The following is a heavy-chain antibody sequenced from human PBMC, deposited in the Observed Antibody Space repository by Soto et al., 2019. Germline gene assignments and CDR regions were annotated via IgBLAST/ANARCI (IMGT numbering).Heavy chain of an antibody. Sequence: PSQTLSLTCAISGDSVSSNTATWDWIRQSPSRGLEWLGRTYYRSKWSVDYAVFVKSRITINPDTSNNQLSLQLNSVPPDDTAGYYCVRLIGNNWLDSWGQVTLLTVSS. V-gene: IGHV6-1*01. CDR1: GDSVSSNTAT. J-gene: IGHJ5*01. CDR3: VRLIGNNWLDS. D-gene: IGHD2-8*01. CDR2: TYYRSKWSV.